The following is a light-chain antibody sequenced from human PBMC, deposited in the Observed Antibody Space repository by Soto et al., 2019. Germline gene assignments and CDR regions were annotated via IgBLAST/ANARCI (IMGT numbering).Light chain of an antibody. CDR3: CSYAGSSTLV. CDR2: EGS. J-gene: IGLJ2*01. CDR1: SSDVGSYNL. Sequence: QSVLTQPASVSGSPGQSITISCTGTSSDVGSYNLVSWYQQHPGKAPKLMIYEGSKRPSGVSNRVSGSKSGNTASLTISGLQAKDEADYYCCSYAGSSTLVFGGGTQLTVL. V-gene: IGLV2-23*01.